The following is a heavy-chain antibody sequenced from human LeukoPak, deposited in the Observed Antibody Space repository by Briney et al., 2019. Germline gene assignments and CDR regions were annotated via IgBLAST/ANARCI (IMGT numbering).Heavy chain of an antibody. J-gene: IGHJ6*03. CDR2: VYQDGGT. CDR1: GFYVSRTF. Sequence: GGSLRLSCAVSGFYVSRTFMTWVRQVPGKGLEWVSVVYQDGGTSYADSVKDRFTISRDTSRNTLNLQMNSLRAEDTALYYCACSEGYYHDSTGHDYYYYMDLWGTGTTVIVSS. V-gene: IGHV3-53*01. CDR3: ACSEGYYHDSTGHDYYYYMDL. D-gene: IGHD1-26*01.